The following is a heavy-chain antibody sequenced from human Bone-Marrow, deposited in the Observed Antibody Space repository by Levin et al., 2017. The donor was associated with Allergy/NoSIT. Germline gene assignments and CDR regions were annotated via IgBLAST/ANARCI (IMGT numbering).Heavy chain of an antibody. V-gene: IGHV3-30*04. CDR3: ARDGYTSSSIVEPSLDY. J-gene: IGHJ4*02. D-gene: IGHD6-6*01. Sequence: GASVKVSCAASGFPFNSFIMHWVRQAPGKGLEWVALISYDGHTKDYADSVRGRFTISRDRLKNTVYLQMSSLSAEDSAVYYCARDGYTSSSIVEPSLDYWGQGTLVAVSS. CDR2: ISYDGHTK. CDR1: GFPFNSFI.